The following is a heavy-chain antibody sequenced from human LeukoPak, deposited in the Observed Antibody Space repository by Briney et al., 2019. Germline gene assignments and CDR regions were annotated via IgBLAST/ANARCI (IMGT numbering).Heavy chain of an antibody. J-gene: IGHJ4*02. CDR2: VIDSGKDT. V-gene: IGHV3-23*01. D-gene: IGHD2-15*01. CDR3: AKGVVDRGADC. Sequence: PGGSLRLSCAASGFTFSRNAMTWVRQAPGMGLEWVSSVIDSGKDTYYAGSVKGRFTISRDNSKDTVYLQMNSLRVKDTAVYYCAKGVVDRGADCWGQGALVTVSS. CDR1: GFTFSRNA.